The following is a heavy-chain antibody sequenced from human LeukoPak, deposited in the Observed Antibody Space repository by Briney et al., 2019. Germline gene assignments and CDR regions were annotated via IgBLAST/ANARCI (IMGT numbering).Heavy chain of an antibody. J-gene: IGHJ4*02. Sequence: ASVKVSCKASGYTFTGYYMHWVRQAPGQGLEWMGWINPNSGGTNYAQKFQGRVTMTRDTSISTAYMELSRLRSDDTAVYYCARVTYYDFWSGYYLFDYWGQGTLVPVSS. V-gene: IGHV1-2*02. CDR2: INPNSGGT. CDR3: ARVTYYDFWSGYYLFDY. D-gene: IGHD3-3*01. CDR1: GYTFTGYY.